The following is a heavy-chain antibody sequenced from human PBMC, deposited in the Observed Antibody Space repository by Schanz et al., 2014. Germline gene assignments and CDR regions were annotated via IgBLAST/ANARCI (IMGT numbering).Heavy chain of an antibody. CDR2: FIPILDVG. D-gene: IGHD4-17*01. Sequence: VQLEQSGAEVKKPGSSVKVSCKASGGTFSSFGINWVRQAPGQGLEWMGRFIPILDVGNYAQQFQGRVTFTADKSTSTAYMELSSLNSDDTAVYYCATLDYADSVSWGQGTLVTVSS. V-gene: IGHV1-69*02. CDR3: ATLDYADSVS. CDR1: GGTFSSFG. J-gene: IGHJ5*02.